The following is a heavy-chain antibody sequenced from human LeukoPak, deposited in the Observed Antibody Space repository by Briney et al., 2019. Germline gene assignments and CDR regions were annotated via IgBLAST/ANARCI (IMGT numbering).Heavy chain of an antibody. Sequence: SSETLSLTCTVSGGSISSYYWSWIRQPAGKGLEWIGRIYTSGSTKYNPSLKSLVTMSVDTSNNQFSLKLSSVTAADTAVYYCARVGGTVTGFDYWGQGTLVTVSS. CDR3: ARVGGTVTGFDY. D-gene: IGHD4-17*01. J-gene: IGHJ4*02. CDR2: IYTSGST. CDR1: GGSISSYY. V-gene: IGHV4-4*07.